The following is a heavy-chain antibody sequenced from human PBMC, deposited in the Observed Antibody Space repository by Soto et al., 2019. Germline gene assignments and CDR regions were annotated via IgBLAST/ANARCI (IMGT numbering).Heavy chain of an antibody. CDR3: ARDDYGNSPY. CDR1: GYPFTTYY. Sequence: HVQLVQSGTEVKKPGASVRVSCMVSGYPFTTYYIHWVRQAPGQGLEWMGWIDPRSGDTVYEQKCQGRVTKNRDTSISTIYRDMSGMTSNDTAIYYCARDDYGNSPYWGQGSLFTVSS. J-gene: IGHJ4*02. D-gene: IGHD3-10*01. V-gene: IGHV1-2*02. CDR2: IDPRSGDT.